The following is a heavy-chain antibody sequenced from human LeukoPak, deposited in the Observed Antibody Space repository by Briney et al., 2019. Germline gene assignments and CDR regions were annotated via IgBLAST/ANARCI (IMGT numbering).Heavy chain of an antibody. D-gene: IGHD2-2*01. CDR1: GFTFSSYS. Sequence: PGGSLRLSCAASGFTFSSYSMNWVRQAPGKGLEWVSSISSSSSYIYYADSVKGRFTISRDNAKNSLYLQTNSLRAEDTAVYYCARVSPAAITWYYYYYMDVWGKGTTVTVSS. CDR2: ISSSSSYI. J-gene: IGHJ6*03. CDR3: ARVSPAAITWYYYYYMDV. V-gene: IGHV3-21*01.